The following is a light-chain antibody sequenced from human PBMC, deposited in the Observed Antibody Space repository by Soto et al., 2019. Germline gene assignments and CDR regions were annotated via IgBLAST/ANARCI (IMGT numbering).Light chain of an antibody. CDR2: DAL. CDR3: QQRSGWLT. V-gene: IGKV3-11*01. CDR1: QSVRTY. Sequence: EIVLTQSPATLSLSPGERATLSCRASQSVRTYLAWYQQKPGQAPRLLIYDALHRATDIPARFSGSGSRTDFTLTISNLEAEDCVVYYWQQRSGWLTFGGGTKVEIK. J-gene: IGKJ4*01.